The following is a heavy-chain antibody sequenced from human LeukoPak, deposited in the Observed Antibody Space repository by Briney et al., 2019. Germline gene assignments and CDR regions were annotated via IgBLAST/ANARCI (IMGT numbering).Heavy chain of an antibody. J-gene: IGHJ6*02. Sequence: SVKVSCKASGYTFTSYGISWVRQAPGQGLEWMGRIIPILGIANYAQKFQGRVTITADKSTSTAYTELSSLRSEDTAVYYCARDLTAGRSYYYYYYGMDVWGQGTTVTVSS. CDR1: GYTFTSYG. CDR3: ARDLTAGRSYYYYYYGMDV. V-gene: IGHV1-69*04. D-gene: IGHD6-13*01. CDR2: IIPILGIA.